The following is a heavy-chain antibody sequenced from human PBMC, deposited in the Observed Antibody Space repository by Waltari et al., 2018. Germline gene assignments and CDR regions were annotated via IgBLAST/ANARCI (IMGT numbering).Heavy chain of an antibody. CDR2: IYYSGLT. CDR3: ASSLRLNPPMWFDP. D-gene: IGHD5-12*01. CDR1: GGSISSSSYY. J-gene: IGHJ5*02. Sequence: QLQLQESGPGLVKPSETLSLTCTVSGGSISSSSYYWGWIRQPPGKGLEWIGSIYYSGLTYYNPSLKIRVTISVDTSKNQFSLKLSSVTAADTAVYYCASSLRLNPPMWFDPWAREPWSPSPQ. V-gene: IGHV4-39*07.